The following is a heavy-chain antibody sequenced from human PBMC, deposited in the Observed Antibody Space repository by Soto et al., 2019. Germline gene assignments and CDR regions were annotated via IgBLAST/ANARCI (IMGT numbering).Heavy chain of an antibody. V-gene: IGHV4-34*01. D-gene: IGHD3-22*01. CDR2: INHSGST. CDR3: ARGHPSGYYSSRWFDP. J-gene: IGHJ5*02. CDR1: GGSFSGYQ. Sequence: QVQLQQWGAGLLKPSETLSLTCAVYGGSFSGYQWSWIRQPPGKGVEWIGEINHSGSTRYNPSLKSRVAISVDTSKNQFSLKLTSVTAADTAVYYCARGHPSGYYSSRWFDPWGQGTLVTVSS.